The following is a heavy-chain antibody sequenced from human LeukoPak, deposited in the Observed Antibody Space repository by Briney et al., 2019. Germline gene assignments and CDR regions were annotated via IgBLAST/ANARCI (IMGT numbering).Heavy chain of an antibody. CDR1: GFTFSSYA. D-gene: IGHD2-2*02. CDR2: ISGSGGST. Sequence: GGSVRLSCAASGFTFSSYAMSWVRQAPGKGLEWVSAISGSGGSTYYADSVKGRFTISRDNSKNTLYLQMNSLRAEDTAAYYCAKARYCSSTSCYRSSDYWGQGTLVTVSS. J-gene: IGHJ4*02. V-gene: IGHV3-23*01. CDR3: AKARYCSSTSCYRSSDY.